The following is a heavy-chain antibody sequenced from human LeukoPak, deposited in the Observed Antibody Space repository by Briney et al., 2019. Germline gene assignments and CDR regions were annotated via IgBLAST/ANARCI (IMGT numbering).Heavy chain of an antibody. J-gene: IGHJ4*02. CDR1: GFTFRSYW. Sequence: GGSLRLSCAAPGFTFRSYWITSVRQAPGKGLEWVANIKQDGSDKYYVDSVKGRFTISRDNAKNSLYLQINSLRAEDTAVYYCARDIGIDYWGQGTLVTVSS. CDR3: ARDIGIDY. D-gene: IGHD1-26*01. CDR2: IKQDGSDK. V-gene: IGHV3-7*05.